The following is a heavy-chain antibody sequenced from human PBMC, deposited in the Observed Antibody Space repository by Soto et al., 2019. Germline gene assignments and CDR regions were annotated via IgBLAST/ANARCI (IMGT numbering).Heavy chain of an antibody. CDR1: GFTFRNQW. Sequence: EVQLEESGGGSVQLGESLRVSCVASGFTFRNQWMHWVRQVPGKGLVWVCRINGDGTRAGYADFVKGRFPISRDNAKNLLFLKLNSLRVDDTGVYHCARGGAAGRGDAIDIWGPGTTVAVSS. CDR3: ARGGAAGRGDAIDI. V-gene: IGHV3-74*01. D-gene: IGHD3-10*01. CDR2: INGDGTRA. J-gene: IGHJ3*02.